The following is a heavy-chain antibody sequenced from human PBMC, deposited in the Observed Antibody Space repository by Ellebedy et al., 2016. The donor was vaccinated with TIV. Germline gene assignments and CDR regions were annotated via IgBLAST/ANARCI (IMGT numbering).Heavy chain of an antibody. D-gene: IGHD2-2*01. CDR3: AREHGSTSCYVAGADCYYGMDV. CDR2: ISAYNGNT. CDR1: GGTFSSYA. V-gene: IGHV1-18*01. J-gene: IGHJ6*02. Sequence: ASVKVSCXASGGTFSSYAISWVRQAPGQGLEWMGWISAYNGNTNYAQKLQGRVTMTTDTSTSTAYMELRSLRSDDTAVYYCAREHGSTSCYVAGADCYYGMDVWGQGTTVTVSS.